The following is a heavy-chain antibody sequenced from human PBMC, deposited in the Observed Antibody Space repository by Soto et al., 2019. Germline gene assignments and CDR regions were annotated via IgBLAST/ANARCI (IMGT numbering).Heavy chain of an antibody. J-gene: IGHJ4*02. D-gene: IGHD5-18*01. Sequence: QVQLVQSGAEVKKPGSSVKVSCKASGGTFSSYTINWVRQAPGQGLEWMGRIIPILGIANYAQKFQGRVTITADKSTSTAYMELSSLRSEDTAVYYCARDRGGYSYGHGDYWGQGTLVTVSS. CDR1: GGTFSSYT. CDR2: IIPILGIA. CDR3: ARDRGGYSYGHGDY. V-gene: IGHV1-69*08.